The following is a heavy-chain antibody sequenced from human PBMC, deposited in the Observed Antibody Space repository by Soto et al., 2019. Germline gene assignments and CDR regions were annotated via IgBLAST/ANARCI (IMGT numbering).Heavy chain of an antibody. CDR3: ARDIRYNWNLEARADGMDV. V-gene: IGHV4-59*01. Sequence: SETLSLTCTVSGGSISSYYWSWIRQPPGKGLEWIGYIYYSGSTNYNPSLKSRVTISVDTSKNQFSLKLSSVTAADTAVYYCARDIRYNWNLEARADGMDVWGQGTTVTVSS. CDR2: IYYSGST. CDR1: GGSISSYY. J-gene: IGHJ6*02. D-gene: IGHD1-7*01.